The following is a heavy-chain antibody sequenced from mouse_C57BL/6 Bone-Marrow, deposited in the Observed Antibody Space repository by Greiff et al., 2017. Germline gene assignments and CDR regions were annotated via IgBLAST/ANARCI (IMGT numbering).Heavy chain of an antibody. Sequence: QVQLQQSGAELVKPGASVKLSCKASGYTFTSYWMQWVKQRPGQGLEWIGEIDPSDSYTNYNQKFKGKATLTVDTSSSTAYMQLSSLTSEDSAVYYGARGGDYYGSSYYYAMDYWGQGTSVTVSS. V-gene: IGHV1-50*01. CDR1: GYTFTSYW. CDR2: IDPSDSYT. D-gene: IGHD1-1*01. J-gene: IGHJ4*01. CDR3: ARGGDYYGSSYYYAMDY.